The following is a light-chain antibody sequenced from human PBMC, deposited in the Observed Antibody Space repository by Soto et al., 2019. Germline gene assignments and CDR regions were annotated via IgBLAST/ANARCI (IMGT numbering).Light chain of an antibody. Sequence: DIQMTQSPSSVSASVGDRVTITCRASQGISNWLAWYQQKPGIAPKLLIYAASSFQSGVPSRFSGSGSGTDFTLTISSLQPEDFATYYCQQANSFPLGFGGGTKVEIK. J-gene: IGKJ4*01. V-gene: IGKV1-12*01. CDR2: AAS. CDR3: QQANSFPLG. CDR1: QGISNW.